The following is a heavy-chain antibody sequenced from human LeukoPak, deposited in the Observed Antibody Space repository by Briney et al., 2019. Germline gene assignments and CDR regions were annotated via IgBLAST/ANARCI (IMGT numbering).Heavy chain of an antibody. J-gene: IGHJ4*02. CDR3: ATQTYALFDY. CDR1: GFTFSSHW. Sequence: PGGSLRLSCVASGFTFSSHWMSWVRQAPGKGLERVGNIKQDGSDKYHADSVKGRFTISRDNAKNSLYLQMSSLRAEDTAVYYCATQTYALFDYWGQGTLVTVSS. D-gene: IGHD2-2*01. V-gene: IGHV3-7*03. CDR2: IKQDGSDK.